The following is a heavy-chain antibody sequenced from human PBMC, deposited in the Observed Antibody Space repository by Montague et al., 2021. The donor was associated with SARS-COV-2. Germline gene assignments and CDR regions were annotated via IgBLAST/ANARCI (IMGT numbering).Heavy chain of an antibody. D-gene: IGHD3-3*01. CDR1: GGSMISGGYY. J-gene: IGHJ6*02. CDR3: VRDGGLRFSGGAMDV. CDR2: VYSGGTT. V-gene: IGHV4-31*03. Sequence: TLSLTCSVSGGSMISGGYYWSWIRQPPGKGLEWIGYVYSGGTTYYNPSLKSRVTISEDMSKNQFSLRLTSVTAADTAVYYCVRDGGLRFSGGAMDVWGQGTTVTVSS.